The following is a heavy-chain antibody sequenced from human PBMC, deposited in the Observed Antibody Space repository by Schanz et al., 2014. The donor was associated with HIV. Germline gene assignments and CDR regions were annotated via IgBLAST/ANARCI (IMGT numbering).Heavy chain of an antibody. CDR3: ARELITVPNSYYSHSGMDV. CDR2: IKSDGSAQ. D-gene: IGHD2-2*01. CDR1: GFTFSDYP. Sequence: EVQLVESGGGLVKPGRSLRLSCTTSGFTFSDYPVSWLRQAPGKGLEWVAHIKSDGSAQDYVDSVKGRFTISRDNAKNPLYLQMNSLRAEDTAVYFCARELITVPNSYYSHSGMDVWGQGTTVTVSS. J-gene: IGHJ6*02. V-gene: IGHV3-7*03.